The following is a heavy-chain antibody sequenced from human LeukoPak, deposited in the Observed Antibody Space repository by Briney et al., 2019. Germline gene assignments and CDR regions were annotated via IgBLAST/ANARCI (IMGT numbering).Heavy chain of an antibody. CDR3: AKEAWYDFSYYFDH. V-gene: IGHV3-9*01. D-gene: IGHD3-3*01. J-gene: IGHJ4*02. CDR1: GFTFDDYA. CDR2: ISWNSCSI. Sequence: GRSLRLSCAASGFTFDDYAMHWVRQAPGKGLEWVSGISWNSCSIGYADSEKGRFIISRHNPKNTLYLQMNSLRAEDTAVYYCAKEAWYDFSYYFDHWRQGTLVTVSS.